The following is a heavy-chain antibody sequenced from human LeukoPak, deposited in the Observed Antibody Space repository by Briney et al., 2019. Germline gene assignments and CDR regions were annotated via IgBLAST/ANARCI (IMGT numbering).Heavy chain of an antibody. CDR1: GFTFSSYG. J-gene: IGHJ3*02. Sequence: GGSLRLSCAASGFTFSSYGMHWVRQAPGKGLEWVAFIRYDGSNKYYADSVKGRFTISRDNSKNTLYLQMNSLRDEDTAVYYCARVLLERPGIDSFDMWGQGTMVTVSS. CDR2: IRYDGSNK. CDR3: ARVLLERPGIDSFDM. V-gene: IGHV3-30*02. D-gene: IGHD1-1*01.